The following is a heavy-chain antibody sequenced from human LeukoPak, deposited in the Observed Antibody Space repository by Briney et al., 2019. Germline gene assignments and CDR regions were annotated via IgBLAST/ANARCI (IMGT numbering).Heavy chain of an antibody. D-gene: IGHD1-7*01. V-gene: IGHV1-46*03. J-gene: IGHJ4*02. CDR2: INPSGGST. Sequence: ASVKVSCKASGYTFTSYYMHWVRQAPGQGLEWMGIINPSGGSTSCAQKFQGRVTMTRDTSTSTVYMELSSLRSEDTAVYYCARAITGTTALGYWGQGTLVTVSS. CDR1: GYTFTSYY. CDR3: ARAITGTTALGY.